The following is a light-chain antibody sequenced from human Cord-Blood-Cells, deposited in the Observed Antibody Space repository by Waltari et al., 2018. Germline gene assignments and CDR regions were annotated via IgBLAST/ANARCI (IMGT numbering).Light chain of an antibody. V-gene: IGKV1-33*01. CDR1: QDISNY. J-gene: IGKJ5*01. CDR3: QQYDNLPIT. CDR2: DAS. Sequence: DIQMTQSPSSMSASVGDRVTITCQASQDISNYLNWYQQKPGKAPKLLIYDASNLETGVPARFSGSGSGTDFTFPISSLQPEDIATYYCQQYDNLPITFGQVTRLEIK.